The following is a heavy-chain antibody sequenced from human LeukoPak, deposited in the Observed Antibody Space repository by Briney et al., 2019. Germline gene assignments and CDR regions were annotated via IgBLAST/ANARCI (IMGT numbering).Heavy chain of an antibody. V-gene: IGHV1-69*05. CDR3: AREWEPRTWFDP. J-gene: IGHJ5*02. CDR1: GGTFSSYA. D-gene: IGHD1-26*01. Sequence: SVKVSCKASGGTFSSYAISWVRQAPGQGLEWMGGIIPIFGTANYAQKFQGRVTITTDESTSTAHMELSSLRSEDTAVYYCAREWEPRTWFDPWGQGTLVTVSS. CDR2: IIPIFGTA.